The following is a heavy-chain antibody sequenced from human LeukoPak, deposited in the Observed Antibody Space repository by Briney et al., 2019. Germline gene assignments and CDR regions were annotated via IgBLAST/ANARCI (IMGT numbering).Heavy chain of an antibody. V-gene: IGHV3-21*01. CDR1: GFTFSSYS. D-gene: IGHD3-16*02. CDR3: ARADYDYVWGSYRQYYFDY. Sequence: GGSLRLSCAASGFTFSSYSMNWVRQAPGKGLEWVSSISSSSSYIYYADSVKGRFTISRDNAKNSLYLQMNSLRAEDTVVYYCARADYDYVWGSYRQYYFDYWGQGTLVTVSS. J-gene: IGHJ4*02. CDR2: ISSSSSYI.